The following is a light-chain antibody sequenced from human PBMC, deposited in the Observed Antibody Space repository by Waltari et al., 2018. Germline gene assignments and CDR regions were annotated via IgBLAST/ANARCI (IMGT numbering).Light chain of an antibody. Sequence: SYVLTQPPSVSVAPGETASIACGGNNIGIRSVHWYQQKPGQAPVLVIYSDTDRPSGIPVRFSGSNSGNTATLTISRVEAGDEADYYCQVWDSNNDHAFWVFGGGTNLTVL. CDR1: NIGIRS. J-gene: IGLJ3*02. V-gene: IGLV3-21*04. CDR3: QVWDSNNDHAFWV. CDR2: SDT.